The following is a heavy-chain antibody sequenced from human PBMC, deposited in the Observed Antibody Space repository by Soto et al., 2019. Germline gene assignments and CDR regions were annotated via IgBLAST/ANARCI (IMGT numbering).Heavy chain of an antibody. V-gene: IGHV3-23*01. CDR1: GFIFSTYA. CDR3: ARHPSRRYYDSSGYYYPLVYGMDV. D-gene: IGHD3-22*01. J-gene: IGHJ6*02. Sequence: GGSLRLSCAASGFIFSTYAMSWVRQAPGKGLEWASTISGGGGSTYYADSVKGRFTISRDNSKNTLHLQMNSLRAEDTAVYYCARHPSRRYYDSSGYYYPLVYGMDVWGQGTTVTVSS. CDR2: ISGGGGST.